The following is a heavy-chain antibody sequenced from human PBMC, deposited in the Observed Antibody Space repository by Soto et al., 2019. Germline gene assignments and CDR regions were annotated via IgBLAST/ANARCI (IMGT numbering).Heavy chain of an antibody. CDR1: GYTFTGYY. D-gene: IGHD3-10*01. J-gene: IGHJ6*02. CDR2: INPTSGGT. V-gene: IGHV1-2*04. Sequence: ASVKVSCKASGYTFTGYYMHWVRQAPGQGLEWMVWINPTSGGTNYAQKFQGWVTMTRDTSISTAYMGLSRLRSDDTAVYYCARSAFRAAYTAMGTGYYGSGSYPRRNSGYYYAMDVWGQGATVTVSS. CDR3: ARSAFRAAYTAMGTGYYGSGSYPRRNSGYYYAMDV.